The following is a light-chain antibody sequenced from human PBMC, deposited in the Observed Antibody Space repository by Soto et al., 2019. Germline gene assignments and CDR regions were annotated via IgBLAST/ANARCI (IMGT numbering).Light chain of an antibody. Sequence: EIVLTQSPANLSLSPGERATLSCRASPSVTTNFAWYQQKPGQAPQLLIYDTSNRAPGIPARFSGSGSGTDFTLTISSLEPEDFAVYYCQQRGTRPPLYTFGPGTKVEIK. CDR1: PSVTTN. CDR3: QQRGTRPPLYT. V-gene: IGKV3-11*01. CDR2: DTS. J-gene: IGKJ3*01.